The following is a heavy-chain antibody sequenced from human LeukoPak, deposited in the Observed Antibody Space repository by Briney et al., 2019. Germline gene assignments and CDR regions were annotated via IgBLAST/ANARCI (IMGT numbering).Heavy chain of an antibody. J-gene: IGHJ4*02. CDR1: GGSISSYY. D-gene: IGHD3-3*01. CDR3: ARDGAYDFWSGYHPGYFDY. Sequence: PSETLSLTCTVSGGSISSYYWSWIRQPPGKGLEWIGYIYYSGSTNYNPYLKSRGTISVDPSKNQFSLKLSSVTAADTAVYYCARDGAYDFWSGYHPGYFDYWGQGTLVTVSS. CDR2: IYYSGST. V-gene: IGHV4-59*01.